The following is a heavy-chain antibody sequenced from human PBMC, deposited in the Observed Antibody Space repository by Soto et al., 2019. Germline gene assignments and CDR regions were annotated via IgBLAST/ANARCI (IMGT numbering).Heavy chain of an antibody. CDR1: SGSISRRSYY. D-gene: IGHD2-2*01. CDR3: ARERDIVVVPAVLPGGYYFDY. V-gene: IGHV4-39*02. Sequence: PLSLTCTVASGSISRRSYYQGVIHQPPLKGLEWIGSIYYSGSTYYNPSLKSRVTISVDTSKNQFSLKLSSVTAADTAVYYCARERDIVVVPAVLPGGYYFDYWGQGTLVTGSS. CDR2: IYYSGST. J-gene: IGHJ4*02.